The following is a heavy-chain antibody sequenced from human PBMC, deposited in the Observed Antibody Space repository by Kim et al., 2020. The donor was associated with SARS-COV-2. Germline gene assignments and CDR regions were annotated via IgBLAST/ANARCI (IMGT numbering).Heavy chain of an antibody. D-gene: IGHD3-10*01. CDR1: VYTFTSYA. CDR2: INAGNGNT. V-gene: IGHV1-3*01. Sequence: ASVKVSCKASVYTFTSYAMHWVRPAPGQRLEWMGWINAGNGNTKYSQKFQGRVTITRDTSASTAYMELSSLRSEDTAVYYCARAILITMVQGVISCYYGMDVWGQGTTVTVSS. J-gene: IGHJ6*02. CDR3: ARAILITMVQGVISCYYGMDV.